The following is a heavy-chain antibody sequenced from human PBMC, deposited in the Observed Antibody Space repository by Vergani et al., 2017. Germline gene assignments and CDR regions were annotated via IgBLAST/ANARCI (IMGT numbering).Heavy chain of an antibody. Sequence: QVQLVQSGAEVKKPGASLKVSCKASGYTFTGYYMHWVRQAPGQGLEWMGWINPNSGDTNYAQKFQGRVTMTRDTSISTAYMELSRLRSDDTAVYYCARLSREDWRIVVVAAAAGFDYWGQGTLVTVSS. J-gene: IGHJ4*02. CDR1: GYTFTGYY. CDR3: ARLSREDWRIVVVAAAAGFDY. CDR2: INPNSGDT. D-gene: IGHD2-2*01. V-gene: IGHV1-2*02.